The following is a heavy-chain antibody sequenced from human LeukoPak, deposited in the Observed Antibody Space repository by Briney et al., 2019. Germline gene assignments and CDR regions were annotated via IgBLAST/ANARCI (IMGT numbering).Heavy chain of an antibody. D-gene: IGHD5-18*01. Sequence: PGGSLRLSCAASGFTFINAWMTWVRQAPGRGLEWVGRIRRKTDGGTTDYAAPVKGRFTISRDDSKNTLYLQMNSPKTEDTAVYYCTTDLRTAMGGFDYWGQGTLVTVSS. CDR1: GFTFINAW. J-gene: IGHJ4*02. V-gene: IGHV3-15*01. CDR2: IRRKTDGGTT. CDR3: TTDLRTAMGGFDY.